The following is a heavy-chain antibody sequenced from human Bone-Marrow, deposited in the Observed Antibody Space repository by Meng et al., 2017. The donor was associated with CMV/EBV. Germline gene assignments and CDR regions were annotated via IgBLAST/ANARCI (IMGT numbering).Heavy chain of an antibody. Sequence: GSLRLSCAVYGGSFSGYYWSWIRQPPGKGLEWIGEINHSGSTNYNPSLKSRVTISVDTSKNQFSLKLSSVTAADTAVYYCARYYDSSEYYFDYWGQGTLVTVSS. J-gene: IGHJ4*02. CDR2: INHSGST. V-gene: IGHV4-34*01. CDR1: GGSFSGYY. D-gene: IGHD3-22*01. CDR3: ARYYDSSEYYFDY.